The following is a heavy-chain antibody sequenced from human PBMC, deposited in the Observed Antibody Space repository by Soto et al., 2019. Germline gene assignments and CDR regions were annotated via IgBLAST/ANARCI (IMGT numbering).Heavy chain of an antibody. CDR2: ISANYGNA. D-gene: IGHD2-21*02. CDR3: ARGRVTYETHYYYYYGMDV. Sequence: GASVKVSCKASGYTFTSYGISWVRQAPGQGLEWMGWISANYGNANYAQKLQGRVTMTTDESTSTAYMELSSLRSEDTAVYYCARGRVTYETHYYYYYGMDVWGQGTTVTVSS. CDR1: GYTFTSYG. J-gene: IGHJ6*02. V-gene: IGHV1-18*01.